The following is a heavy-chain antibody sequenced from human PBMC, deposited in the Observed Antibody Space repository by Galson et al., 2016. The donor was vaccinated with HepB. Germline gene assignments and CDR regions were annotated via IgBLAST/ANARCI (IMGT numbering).Heavy chain of an antibody. D-gene: IGHD6-19*01. Sequence: SLRLSCAASGFTFSSHNMNWVRQAPGKGLEWVSSIGYSGTDRYYRDSVKGRFTISRDNAGDSVFLQMNSLRAEDTALYYCARESSGALFDSWDQGTLVTVSS. J-gene: IGHJ4*02. V-gene: IGHV3-21*01. CDR3: ARESSGALFDS. CDR2: IGYSGTDR. CDR1: GFTFSSHN.